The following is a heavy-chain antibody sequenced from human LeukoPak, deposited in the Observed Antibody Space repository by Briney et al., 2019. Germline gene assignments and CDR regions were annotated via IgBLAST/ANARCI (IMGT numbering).Heavy chain of an antibody. CDR1: GFTFSTYG. CDR3: AKDRQARGSSGYYRGVNFDF. Sequence: GGTLRLSYAASGFTFSTYGMSWVRQAPGKGLEWVSAISGSGGSTYYADSVKGRFTISRDNSKNTLYLQMNSLRAEDTAVYYCAKDRQARGSSGYYRGVNFDFWGQGTLVTVSS. V-gene: IGHV3-23*01. CDR2: ISGSGGST. J-gene: IGHJ4*02. D-gene: IGHD3-22*01.